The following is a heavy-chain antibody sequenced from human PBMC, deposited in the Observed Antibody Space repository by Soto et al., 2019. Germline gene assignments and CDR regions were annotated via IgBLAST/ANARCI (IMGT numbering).Heavy chain of an antibody. CDR1: GFTFSSYG. V-gene: IGHV3-30*18. CDR2: ISYDGSNK. D-gene: IGHD3-22*01. Sequence: GGSLRLSCAASGFTFSSYGMHWVRQAPGKGLEWVAVISYDGSNKYYADSVKGRFTISRDNSKNTLYLQMNSLRAEDTAVYYCAKPVYYDSTYFDYWGQGTLVTVSS. CDR3: AKPVYYDSTYFDY. J-gene: IGHJ4*02.